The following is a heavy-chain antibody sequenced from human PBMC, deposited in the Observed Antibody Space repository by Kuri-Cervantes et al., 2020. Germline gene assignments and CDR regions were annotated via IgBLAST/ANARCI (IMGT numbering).Heavy chain of an antibody. V-gene: IGHV3-11*01. J-gene: IGHJ6*02. Sequence: GESLKISCAASGFTFSDYYMSWIRQAPGKGLEWVSYITSSGSIIYYADSVKGRFTISRDNAKNSVYLQMNSLRAEDTAVYYCARKSAHGSGLYGMDVWGQGTTVTVSS. D-gene: IGHD3-10*01. CDR2: ITSSGSII. CDR1: GFTFSDYY. CDR3: ARKSAHGSGLYGMDV.